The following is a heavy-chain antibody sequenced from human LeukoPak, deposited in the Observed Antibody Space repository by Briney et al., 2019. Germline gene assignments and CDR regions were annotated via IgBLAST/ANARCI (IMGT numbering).Heavy chain of an antibody. CDR1: GGSISSSNYY. D-gene: IGHD4-23*01. CDR3: ARGKAALVTGFGFDP. J-gene: IGHJ5*02. CDR2: IYYSGNT. V-gene: IGHV4-39*01. Sequence: PSETLSLTCTVSGGSISSSNYYWGWIRQPPGKGLEWIGTIYYSGNTYANPSLMRRVTISVDTSKNQFSLKLRSVTAADTAVYYCARGKAALVTGFGFDPWGQGTLVTVSS.